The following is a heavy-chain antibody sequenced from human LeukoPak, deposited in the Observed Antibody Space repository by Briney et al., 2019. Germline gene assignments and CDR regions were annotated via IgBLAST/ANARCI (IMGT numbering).Heavy chain of an antibody. Sequence: GRSLRLSCAAYGFPFSSWPMHWVRQAPGKGLEWMTTISHDGSQAYYADSVKGRLTISRDNSKNTFILQMNNLKVEDTGVYYCTTIHYWGQGTLIIVSS. CDR2: ISHDGSQA. CDR1: GFPFSSWP. J-gene: IGHJ4*02. V-gene: IGHV3-30*01. CDR3: TTIHY.